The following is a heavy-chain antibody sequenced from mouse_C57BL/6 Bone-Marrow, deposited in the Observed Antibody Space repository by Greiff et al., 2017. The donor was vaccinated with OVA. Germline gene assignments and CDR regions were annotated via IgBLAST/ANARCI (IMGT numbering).Heavy chain of an antibody. CDR1: GFTFNDYY. CDR3: TSSGNFDY. Sequence: EVKLQESGAELVRPGASVKLSCTASGFTFNDYYMHWVKQRPEQGLEWIGSIYPGNGDTDYASKFQGKATITADTSSNTAYLQLSSLTSEDTAVYYCTSSGNFDYWGQGTTLTVSS. J-gene: IGHJ2*01. CDR2: IYPGNGDT. D-gene: IGHD6-1*01. V-gene: IGHV14-4*01.